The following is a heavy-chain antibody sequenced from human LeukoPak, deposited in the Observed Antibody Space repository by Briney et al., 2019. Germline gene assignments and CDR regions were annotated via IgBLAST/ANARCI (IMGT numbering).Heavy chain of an antibody. CDR2: IYYSGST. V-gene: IGHV4-59*13. J-gene: IGHJ4*02. CDR3: ARRGDYVALDY. CDR1: GGSISSYY. D-gene: IGHD4-17*01. Sequence: KPSETLSLTCTVSGGSISSYYWSWIRQPPGKGLQWIGYIYYSGSTYYNPSLDSRVTISVDTSKNHFSLKLSSVTAADTAVYCCARRGDYVALDYWGQGTLVTVSS.